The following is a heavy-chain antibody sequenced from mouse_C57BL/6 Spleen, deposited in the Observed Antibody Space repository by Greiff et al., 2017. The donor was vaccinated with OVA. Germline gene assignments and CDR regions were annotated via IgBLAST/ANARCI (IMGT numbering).Heavy chain of an antibody. V-gene: IGHV14-4*01. J-gene: IGHJ2*01. CDR2: IDPENGDT. D-gene: IGHD4-1*02. CDR3: TTINWDGSLFDY. CDR1: GFNIKDDY. Sequence: VQLQQSGAELVRPGASVKLSCTASGFNIKDDYMHWVKQRPEQGLEWIGWIDPENGDTEYASKFQGKATITADTSSNTAYLQLSSLTSEDTAVYYCTTINWDGSLFDYWGQGTTLTVSS.